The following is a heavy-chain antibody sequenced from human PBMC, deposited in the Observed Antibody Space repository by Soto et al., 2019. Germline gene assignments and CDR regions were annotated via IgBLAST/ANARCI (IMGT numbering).Heavy chain of an antibody. CDR3: VREYYGSGVI. CDR2: ISGSGGST. J-gene: IGHJ4*02. D-gene: IGHD3-10*01. V-gene: IGHV3-23*01. CDR1: GFTFSSYA. Sequence: EAQLLESGGGLVQPGGSLRLSCAASGFTFSSYAMSWVRQAPGKGLEWVSAISGSGGSTYYADSVKGRFTIYRDNSKNTLYLQMNSLRAEDTAVYYCVREYYGSGVIWGQGTLVTVSS.